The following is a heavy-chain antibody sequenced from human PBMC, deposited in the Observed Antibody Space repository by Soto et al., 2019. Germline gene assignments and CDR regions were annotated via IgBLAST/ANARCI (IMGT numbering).Heavy chain of an antibody. D-gene: IGHD3-22*01. CDR3: ARQHKAYYYDSSGYYEFDY. CDR1: GYSFTSYW. Sequence: GESLKISCKGSGYSFTSYWIGWVRQMPGKGLEWMGIIYPGDSDTRYSPSFQGQVTISADKSISTAYLQWSSLKASDTAMYYCARQHKAYYYDSSGYYEFDYWGQGTLVTVSS. V-gene: IGHV5-51*01. J-gene: IGHJ4*02. CDR2: IYPGDSDT.